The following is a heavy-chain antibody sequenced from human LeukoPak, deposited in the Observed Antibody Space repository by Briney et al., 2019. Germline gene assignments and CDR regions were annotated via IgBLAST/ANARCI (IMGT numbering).Heavy chain of an antibody. CDR3: ARDHTPGVAPNAFDI. V-gene: IGHV4-34*09. Sequence: SETLSLTCAVYGGSFSGYYWSWIRQPPGKGLEWIGYIYYSGSTYYNPSLKSRVTISVDTSKNQFSLKLSSVTAADTAVYYCARDHTPGVAPNAFDIWGQGTMVTVSS. CDR1: GGSFSGYY. D-gene: IGHD2-15*01. CDR2: IYYSGST. J-gene: IGHJ3*02.